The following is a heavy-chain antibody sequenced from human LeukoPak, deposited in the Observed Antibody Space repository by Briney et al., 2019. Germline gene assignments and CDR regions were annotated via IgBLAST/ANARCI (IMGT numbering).Heavy chain of an antibody. CDR1: GFTFSSYD. V-gene: IGHV3-64*01. CDR2: ISSNGGNT. J-gene: IGHJ4*02. CDR3: PRVPNISGWSTFYY. D-gene: IGHD6-19*01. Sequence: QPGGSLRLSCAASGFTFSSYDMHWVRQAPGKGLEYVSAISSNGGNTFYANSVKGRFTVSRGSSKSTLYLQMGSLRPEDTAVYYCPRVPNISGWSTFYYWGLGTLVTVSS.